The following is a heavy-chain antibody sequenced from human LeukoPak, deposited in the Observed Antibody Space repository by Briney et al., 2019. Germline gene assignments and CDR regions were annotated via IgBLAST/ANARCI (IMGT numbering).Heavy chain of an antibody. CDR3: ARLKGYCSGGSCYYFDY. D-gene: IGHD2-15*01. J-gene: IGHJ4*02. V-gene: IGHV5-51*01. Sequence: GESLKISFKGSGXSFTSYCIGWVRQVPGKGLEWMRIIYPGDSDTRYSPSFQGQVTISADKSLSTAYLQWSSLKASDTAMYYCARLKGYCSGGSCYYFDYWGQGTLVTVSS. CDR1: GXSFTSYC. CDR2: IYPGDSDT.